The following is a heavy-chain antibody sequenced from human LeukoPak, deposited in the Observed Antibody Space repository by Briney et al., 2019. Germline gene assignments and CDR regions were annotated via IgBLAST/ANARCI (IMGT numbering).Heavy chain of an antibody. CDR3: TRVTTLTDYYYDY. CDR2: TRNKAKSYTT. D-gene: IGHD4-17*01. J-gene: IGHJ4*02. CDR1: GFTFSDHY. V-gene: IGHV3-72*01. Sequence: GGSLRLSCAASGFTFSDHYMDWVRQAPGKGLEWVGRTRNKAKSYTTEYAASVKGRFTISRDGSRSSLYLQMKSLKTEDTAVYYCTRVTTLTDYYYDYWGQGTLVTVSS.